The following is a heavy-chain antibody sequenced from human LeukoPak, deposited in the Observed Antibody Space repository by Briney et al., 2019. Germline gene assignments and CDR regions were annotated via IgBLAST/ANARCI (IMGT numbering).Heavy chain of an antibody. J-gene: IGHJ4*02. D-gene: IGHD5-18*01. V-gene: IGHV3-23*01. Sequence: PGGSLRLSCAASGFIFSTYAMTWVRQAPGKGLEWVSGISGSGGSTHYADSVKGRFTISRDNSKNTLYLQMNSLRAEDTAVYYCAGGVPGYTYGSRFDYWGQGTLVTVSS. CDR2: ISGSGGST. CDR1: GFIFSTYA. CDR3: AGGVPGYTYGSRFDY.